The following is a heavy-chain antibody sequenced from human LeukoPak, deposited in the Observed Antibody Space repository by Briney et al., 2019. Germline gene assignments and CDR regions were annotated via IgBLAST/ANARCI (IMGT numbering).Heavy chain of an antibody. J-gene: IGHJ5*02. CDR3: ARVTSRLGWFDP. V-gene: IGHV4-39*07. Sequence: PSETLSLTCTVSGGSISTSNYYWGWIRQPPGKGLEWIGSISHSGSTYYKPPLKSRVTISVDTSKNQFSLKLRSVTAADTAVYYCARVTSRLGWFDPWGQGTLVTVSS. CDR2: ISHSGST. D-gene: IGHD1-14*01. CDR1: GGSISTSNYY.